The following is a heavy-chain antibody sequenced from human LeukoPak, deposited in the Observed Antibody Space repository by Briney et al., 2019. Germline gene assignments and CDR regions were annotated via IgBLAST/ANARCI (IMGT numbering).Heavy chain of an antibody. V-gene: IGHV4-39*07. CDR2: IYYSGST. Sequence: SSETLSLTCTVSGGSISSSSYYWGWIRQPPGKGLEWIGSIYYSGSTYYNPSLKSRVTISVDTSKNQFSLKLSSVTAADTAVYYCARGPGRYYDFWSGSNYFDYWGQGTLVTVSS. D-gene: IGHD3-3*01. CDR1: GGSISSSSYY. CDR3: ARGPGRYYDFWSGSNYFDY. J-gene: IGHJ4*02.